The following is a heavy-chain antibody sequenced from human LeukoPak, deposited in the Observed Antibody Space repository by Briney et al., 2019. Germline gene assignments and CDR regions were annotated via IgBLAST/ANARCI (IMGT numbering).Heavy chain of an antibody. V-gene: IGHV1-18*01. CDR2: ISAYNGDT. CDR1: GYTFTDFG. CDR3: ARGRPSDY. J-gene: IGHJ4*02. Sequence: ASVKVSCKTSGYTFTDFGMSWVRQAPGQGLEWMGWISAYNGDTNYAHNLQGRVTMTTDTSTSTAYMELRSLRSDDTAVYYCARGRPSDYWGQGTPVNVSS.